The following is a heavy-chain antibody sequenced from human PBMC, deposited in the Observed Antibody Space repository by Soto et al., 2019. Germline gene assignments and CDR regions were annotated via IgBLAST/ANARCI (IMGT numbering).Heavy chain of an antibody. CDR2: IYWDDDK. V-gene: IGHV2-5*02. J-gene: IGHJ5*02. D-gene: IGHD3-10*01. CDR3: AHSQIWFGELSWFDP. Sequence: QITLKESGPTLVKPTQTLTLTCTFSGFSLSTSGVGVGWIRQPPGTALEWLALIYWDDDKRYSPSLKSRLTITKDTSKNQVVLTMTNMDPVDTATYYCAHSQIWFGELSWFDPWGQGTLVTVSS. CDR1: GFSLSTSGVG.